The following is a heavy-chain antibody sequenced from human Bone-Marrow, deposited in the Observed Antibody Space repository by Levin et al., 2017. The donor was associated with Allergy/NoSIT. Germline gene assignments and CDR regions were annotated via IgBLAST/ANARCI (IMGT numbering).Heavy chain of an antibody. V-gene: IGHV2-70*04. Sequence: TLSLTCTFSGFSLTLRGMRVGWIRQPPGKALEWLARIDWDDDKLYAPYLKTRLTISKDTSKNHVVLTLTNMDPGDTATYYCARMYDEVDYWGQGTLVTVSS. CDR3: ARMYDEVDY. J-gene: IGHJ4*02. D-gene: IGHD3-3*01. CDR1: GFSLTLRGMR. CDR2: IDWDDDK.